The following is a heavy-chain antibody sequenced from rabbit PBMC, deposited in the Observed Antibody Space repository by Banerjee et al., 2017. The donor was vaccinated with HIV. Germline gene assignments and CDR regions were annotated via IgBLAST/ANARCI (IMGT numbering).Heavy chain of an antibody. V-gene: IGHV1S45*01. CDR1: GFSFSSSYW. CDR2: IYAGDGNT. Sequence: QEQLEESGGDLVKPEGSLTLTCTASGFSFSSSYWICWVRQAPGKGLEWIACIYAGDGNTYYASWAKGRFTISKTSSTTVTLQMPSLTAADTATYFCARDGTNGWDFGLWGPGTLVTVS. CDR3: ARDGTNGWDFGL. J-gene: IGHJ4*01. D-gene: IGHD1-1*01.